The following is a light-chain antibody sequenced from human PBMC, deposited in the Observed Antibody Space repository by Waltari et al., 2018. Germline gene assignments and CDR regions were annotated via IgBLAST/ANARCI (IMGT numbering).Light chain of an antibody. CDR3: NSYTGSSSWV. Sequence: QSALTQPTSVSGSPGQSITISCTGTSRDVGFYNYVSWYQQYPGKVPQLLIYDVSDRPSGVSSRFSGSTSGNTASLTISGLPADDEADYYCNSYTGSSSWVFGGGTKLTVL. CDR1: SRDVGFYNY. V-gene: IGLV2-14*01. CDR2: DVS. J-gene: IGLJ3*02.